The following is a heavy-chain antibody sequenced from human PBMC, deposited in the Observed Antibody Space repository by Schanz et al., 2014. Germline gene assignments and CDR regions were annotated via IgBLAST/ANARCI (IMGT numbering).Heavy chain of an antibody. CDR3: ARYSSSSAAYAMDV. D-gene: IGHD6-6*01. Sequence: EVLLVESGGGLVKPGGSLRLSCAAAGFSFSNYNINWVRQAPGKGLEWVSSITSSRSFIYYADSVKGRVTISRDNAKTSVYLQMDSLRAEDSAVYYCARYSSSSAAYAMDVWGQGTTVTVSS. J-gene: IGHJ6*02. CDR2: ITSSRSFI. CDR1: GFSFSNYN. V-gene: IGHV3-21*01.